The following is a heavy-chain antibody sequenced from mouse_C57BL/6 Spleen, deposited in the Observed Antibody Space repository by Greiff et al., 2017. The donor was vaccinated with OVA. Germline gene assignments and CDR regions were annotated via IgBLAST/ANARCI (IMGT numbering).Heavy chain of an antibody. D-gene: IGHD1-1*01. Sequence: QVQLQQSGAELVKPGASVKMSCKASGYTFTSYWITWVKQRPGKSLEWIGDIYPGSGSTNYNEKFKSKATLTVDNSSSTAYMQLSSLTSEDSAVFYCASRLFLRNFDVWGTGTTVTVSS. J-gene: IGHJ1*03. CDR1: GYTFTSYW. CDR2: IYPGSGST. CDR3: ASRLFLRNFDV. V-gene: IGHV1-55*01.